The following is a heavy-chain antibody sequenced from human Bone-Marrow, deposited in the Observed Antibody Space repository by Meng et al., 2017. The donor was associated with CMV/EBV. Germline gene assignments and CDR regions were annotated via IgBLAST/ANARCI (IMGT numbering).Heavy chain of an antibody. CDR3: ARLPSRYYYDSSGYYRPSY. CDR2: INHSGST. D-gene: IGHD3-22*01. Sequence: SETLSLTCAVYGGSFSGYYWSWIRQPPGKGLEWIGEINHSGSTNYNPSLKSRVTISVDTSKNQFSLKLSSVTAADTAVYYCARLPSRYYYDSSGYYRPSYWGQG. CDR1: GGSFSGYY. V-gene: IGHV4-34*01. J-gene: IGHJ4*02.